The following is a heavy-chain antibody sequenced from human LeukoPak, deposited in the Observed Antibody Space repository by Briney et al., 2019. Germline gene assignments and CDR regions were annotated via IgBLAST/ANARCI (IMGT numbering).Heavy chain of an antibody. J-gene: IGHJ6*02. V-gene: IGHV3-33*01. CDR2: IWSDGSQQ. Sequence: GGSLRLSCAASGFTFRSYGMHWVRQAQGKGLEWVAVIWSDGSQQHYADSVKGRFTISRDNSKNTLYLQMNSLRVDDTAVYYSARDIYMDVWGQGTTVTVSS. CDR3: ARDIYMDV. CDR1: GFTFRSYG.